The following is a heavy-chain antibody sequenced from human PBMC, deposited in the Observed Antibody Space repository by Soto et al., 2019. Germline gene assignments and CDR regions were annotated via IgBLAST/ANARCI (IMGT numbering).Heavy chain of an antibody. CDR1: GYTFTNYY. CDR2: INPSGGST. V-gene: IGHV1-46*03. D-gene: IGHD3-10*01. Sequence: QVQLVQSGAEVKKPGASVKVSCKASGYTFTNYYIHWVRQAPGQGLEWMGMINPSGGSTTYAQKSQGRVIINRAMSTKRIFLQVNGLRSEDTDDYYCSGDGWFSKTDRYYMDVWGRGTTVTVTS. CDR3: SGDGWFSKTDRYYMDV. J-gene: IGHJ6*03.